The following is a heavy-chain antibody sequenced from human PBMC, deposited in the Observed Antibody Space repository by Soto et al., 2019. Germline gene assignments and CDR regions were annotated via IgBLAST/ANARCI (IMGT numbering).Heavy chain of an antibody. CDR1: GGSISSYY. V-gene: IGHV4-4*07. Sequence: SETLSLTCTVSGGSISSYYWSWMRQPAGKGLEWIGRIYTSGSTNYNPSLKSRVTMSVDTSKNQFSLKLSSVTAADTAVYYCARVRIAARTGAYGMDVWGQGTTVTVSS. CDR3: ARVRIAARTGAYGMDV. J-gene: IGHJ6*02. D-gene: IGHD6-6*01. CDR2: IYTSGST.